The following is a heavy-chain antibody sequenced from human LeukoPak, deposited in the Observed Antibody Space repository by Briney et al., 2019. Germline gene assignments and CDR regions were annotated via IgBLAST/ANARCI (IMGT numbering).Heavy chain of an antibody. CDR2: IIPILGIA. CDR3: ARLVGVNDY. Sequence: SVKVSCKASGGTFSSYAISWVRQAPGQGLEWMGRIIPILGIANYAQKFRGRVTITADKSTSTAYMELSSLRPEDTAVYYCARLVGVNDYWGQGTLVTVSS. V-gene: IGHV1-69*04. J-gene: IGHJ4*02. D-gene: IGHD1-26*01. CDR1: GGTFSSYA.